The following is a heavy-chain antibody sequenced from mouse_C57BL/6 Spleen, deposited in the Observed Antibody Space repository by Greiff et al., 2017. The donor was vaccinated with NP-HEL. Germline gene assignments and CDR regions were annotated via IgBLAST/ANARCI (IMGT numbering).Heavy chain of an antibody. V-gene: IGHV1-7*01. CDR2: INPSSGYT. Sequence: VQLVESGAELAKPGASVKLSCKASGYTFTSYWMHWVKQRPGQGLEWIGYINPSSGYTKYNQKFKDKATLTADKSSSTAYMQLSSLTYEDSAVYYCAIDSSGIDYAMDYWGQGTSVTVSS. CDR1: GYTFTSYW. D-gene: IGHD3-2*02. J-gene: IGHJ4*01. CDR3: AIDSSGIDYAMDY.